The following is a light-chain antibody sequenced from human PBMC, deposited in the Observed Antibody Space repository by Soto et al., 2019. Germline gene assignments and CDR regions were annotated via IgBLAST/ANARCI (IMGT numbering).Light chain of an antibody. V-gene: IGKV1-5*01. J-gene: IGKJ1*01. CDR1: QSISSW. Sequence: DIQMTQSPSTLSASVGDRVTITCRASQSISSWLAWYQQKPGKAPKLLIYDASSLESGVPSRFSGSGSGTEFPLTISSLQPDDFATYYCQQYTSYGTFGQGTKVDIK. CDR2: DAS. CDR3: QQYTSYGT.